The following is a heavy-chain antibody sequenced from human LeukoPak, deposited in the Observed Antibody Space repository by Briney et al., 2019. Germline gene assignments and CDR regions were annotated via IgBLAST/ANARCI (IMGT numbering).Heavy chain of an antibody. CDR2: INHSGST. CDR3: ARESGGYYFDSSAYHGDAFDI. Sequence: SETLSLTCAVYGGSFSGYYWSWIRQPPGKGLEWIGEINHSGSTNYNPSLKSRVTISVDTSKNQFSLKLSSVTAADTAVYYCARESGGYYFDSSAYHGDAFDIWGQGTMVTVSS. CDR1: GGSFSGYY. V-gene: IGHV4-34*01. J-gene: IGHJ3*02. D-gene: IGHD3-22*01.